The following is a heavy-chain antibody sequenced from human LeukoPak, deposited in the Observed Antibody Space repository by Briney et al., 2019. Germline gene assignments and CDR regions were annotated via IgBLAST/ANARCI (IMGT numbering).Heavy chain of an antibody. V-gene: IGHV3-23*01. Sequence: GGTLRLSCLVSGFTFSNYAMSWVRHASGKGLEWVSGITLRGKTAFYTDSVKGRLTIYRHILKYTLYLHMNSLRSEDRAVYSCAKRGCGTNGCPYYFDYWGQGTLVTVPT. CDR2: ITLRGKTA. CDR1: GFTFSNYA. J-gene: IGHJ4*02. CDR3: AKRGCGTNGCPYYFDY. D-gene: IGHD2-8*01.